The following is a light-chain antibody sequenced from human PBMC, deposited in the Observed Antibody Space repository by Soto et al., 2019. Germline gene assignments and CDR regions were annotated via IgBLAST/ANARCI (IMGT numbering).Light chain of an antibody. CDR3: QQYDSVPLT. V-gene: IGKV1-33*01. J-gene: IGKJ4*01. Sequence: DIQMTQSPSSLSVSVGDRVTITCQANQDIKTFLHWYQQKPGKAPKVLIYGASYLEPGVPSRFSGTGSGTDFTCTISSLQPEDIATYYCQQYDSVPLTFGGGTKVDIK. CDR1: QDIKTF. CDR2: GAS.